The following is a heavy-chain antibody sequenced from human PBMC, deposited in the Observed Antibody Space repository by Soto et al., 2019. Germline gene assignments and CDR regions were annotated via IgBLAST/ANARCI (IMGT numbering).Heavy chain of an antibody. CDR1: GFTFSSYG. Sequence: QVQLVESGGGVVQPGRSLRLSCAASGFTFSSYGMHWVRQAPGKGLEWVAVIWYDASNKYYADSVKGRFTISRDNSKXTRXLQMNSLRAEDTAVYYCARDCAGYSSGWYQRGGFDYWGQGTLVTVSS. CDR2: IWYDASNK. J-gene: IGHJ4*02. D-gene: IGHD6-19*01. V-gene: IGHV3-33*01. CDR3: ARDCAGYSSGWYQRGGFDY.